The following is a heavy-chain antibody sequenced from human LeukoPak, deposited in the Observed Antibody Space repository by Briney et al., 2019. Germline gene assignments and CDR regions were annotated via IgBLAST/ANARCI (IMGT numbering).Heavy chain of an antibody. CDR3: ARDYDFWSGFSSNYFDY. V-gene: IGHV3-21*01. CDR2: ISSTSSLI. Sequence: GGSLRLSCAASGFNISSYTIHWVRHAAGKGLGWVSSISSTSSLIFYADSMRGRFIISRDNAKNSLYLQMNSLRAEDTAVYYCARDYDFWSGFSSNYFDYWGQGTLVTV. CDR1: GFNISSYT. D-gene: IGHD3-3*01. J-gene: IGHJ4*02.